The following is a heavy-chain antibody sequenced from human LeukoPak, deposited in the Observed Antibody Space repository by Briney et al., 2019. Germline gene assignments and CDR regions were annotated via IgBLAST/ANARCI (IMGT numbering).Heavy chain of an antibody. J-gene: IGHJ4*02. D-gene: IGHD6-19*01. Sequence: ASVKVSCKASGGTFSSYAISWVRQAPGQGLEWMGGIIPIFGTANYAQKFQGRVTITADESTSTAYMELSSLRSEDTAVYYCARGGVAVAAFFDYWGQGTLVTVSS. CDR2: IIPIFGTA. CDR1: GGTFSSYA. CDR3: ARGGVAVAAFFDY. V-gene: IGHV1-69*13.